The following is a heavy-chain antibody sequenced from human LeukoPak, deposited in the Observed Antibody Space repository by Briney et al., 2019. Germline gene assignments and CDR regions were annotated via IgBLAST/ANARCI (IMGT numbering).Heavy chain of an antibody. D-gene: IGHD1/OR15-1a*01. CDR1: GGSISSSSYY. J-gene: IGHJ4*02. CDR2: IYYSGST. Sequence: KPSETLSLTCTVSGGSISSSSYYWGWIRQPPGKGLEWIGSIYYSGSTYYNPSLKSRVTISVDTSKNQFSLKLSSVTAADTAVYYCARVGRSRTIDYWGQGTLVTVSS. V-gene: IGHV4-39*01. CDR3: ARVGRSRTIDY.